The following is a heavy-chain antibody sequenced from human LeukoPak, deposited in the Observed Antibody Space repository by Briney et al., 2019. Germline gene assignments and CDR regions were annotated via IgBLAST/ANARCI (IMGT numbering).Heavy chain of an antibody. CDR1: GYTFTSYY. J-gene: IGHJ4*02. CDR3: ARAQAIVGATTIDY. Sequence: ASVKVSCKASGYTFTSYYMHWVGQAPGQGVEWMGWINPNSGGTNYAQKFQGRVTMTRDTSISTAYMELSRPRSDDTAVYYCARAQAIVGATTIDYWGQGTLVTVSS. CDR2: INPNSGGT. D-gene: IGHD1-26*01. V-gene: IGHV1-2*02.